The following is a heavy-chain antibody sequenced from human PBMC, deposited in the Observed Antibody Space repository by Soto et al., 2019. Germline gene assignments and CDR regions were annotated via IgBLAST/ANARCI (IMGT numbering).Heavy chain of an antibody. CDR2: VSGSSDAI. V-gene: IGHV3-48*02. CDR1: GLTFSTYS. Sequence: GGSLRLSCAASGLTFSTYSMNWVRQAPGKGLEWISYVSGSSDAINYADSVKGRFTISRDNAKNSLYLLMSSLRDEDTGVYYCAKGESSSAWLIDYWGQGTLVTVSS. D-gene: IGHD6-19*01. J-gene: IGHJ4*02. CDR3: AKGESSSAWLIDY.